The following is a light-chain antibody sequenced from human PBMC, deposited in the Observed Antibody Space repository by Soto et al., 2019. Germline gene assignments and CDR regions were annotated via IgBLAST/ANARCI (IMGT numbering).Light chain of an antibody. CDR3: QQYDEWPPLT. CDR2: GAS. V-gene: IGKV3-15*01. J-gene: IGKJ4*01. Sequence: EIAMTQSPGTLSVSPGEISILSCRASQSISSNLAWYQQKPGQAPRLLIYGASTRAAGIPARFSGSGSGAEFTLTISRLQSEDFAVYYCQQYDEWPPLTFGGGTKVDIK. CDR1: QSISSN.